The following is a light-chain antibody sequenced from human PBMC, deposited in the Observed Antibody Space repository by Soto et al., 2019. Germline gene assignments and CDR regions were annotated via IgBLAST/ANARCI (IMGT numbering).Light chain of an antibody. V-gene: IGKV1-39*01. Sequence: DIQMTQSPSSLSASVGDRVTITSRESQSISSYLNWYQQKPGKAPKLLIYAASSLQSGVPSRFSGSGSGTDFTLTISSLQPEDFATYYCQQSYSTPPTFGQGTQVDIK. J-gene: IGKJ1*01. CDR3: QQSYSTPPT. CDR2: AAS. CDR1: QSISSY.